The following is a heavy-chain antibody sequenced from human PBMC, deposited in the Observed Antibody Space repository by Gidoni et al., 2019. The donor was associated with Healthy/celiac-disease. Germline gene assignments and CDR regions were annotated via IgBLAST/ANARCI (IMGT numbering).Heavy chain of an antibody. CDR1: GYTFTSYG. Sequence: QVQLVQSGAEVKKPGASVKVSCKASGYTFTSYGISWVRQAPGQGLEWMGWISAYNGNTNYAQKLQGRVTMTTDTSTRTAYMELRSLRSDDTAVYYCARDYSNYVPLFVLNGYYYYGMDVWGQGTTVTVSS. CDR2: ISAYNGNT. D-gene: IGHD4-4*01. CDR3: ARDYSNYVPLFVLNGYYYYGMDV. V-gene: IGHV1-18*01. J-gene: IGHJ6*02.